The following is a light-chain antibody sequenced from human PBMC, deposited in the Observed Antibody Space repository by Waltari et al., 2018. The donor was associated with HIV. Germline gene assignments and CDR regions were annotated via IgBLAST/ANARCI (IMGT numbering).Light chain of an antibody. CDR2: KVS. J-gene: IGKJ2*01. CDR3: MQGTHWPYT. Sequence: DVVMTQSPLSLPVTLGQPASISCRSSQSLVYRNLNTYLNWFQQRPGQSPRRLFYKVSNRDSGVPDRFSGSGSGSDFTLKISRVESEDVGVYYCMQGTHWPYTFGQGTKLKIK. V-gene: IGKV2-30*01. CDR1: QSLVYRNLNTY.